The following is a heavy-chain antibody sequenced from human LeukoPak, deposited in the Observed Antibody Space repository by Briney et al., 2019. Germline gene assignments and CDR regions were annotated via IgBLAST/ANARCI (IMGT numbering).Heavy chain of an antibody. J-gene: IGHJ5*02. Sequence: SETLSLTCTVSGGSISSYYWSWIRQPPGKGLEWIGYIYYSGSTNYNPSLKSRVTISVDTSKNQFSLKLNSVTAADTAVYYCARVGDIVVVPAAMPEDWFDPWGQGTLVTVSS. V-gene: IGHV4-59*01. CDR2: IYYSGST. CDR3: ARVGDIVVVPAAMPEDWFDP. D-gene: IGHD2-2*01. CDR1: GGSISSYY.